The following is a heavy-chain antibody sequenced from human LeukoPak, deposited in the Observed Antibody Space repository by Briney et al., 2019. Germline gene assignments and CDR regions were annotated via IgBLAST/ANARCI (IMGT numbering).Heavy chain of an antibody. V-gene: IGHV1-2*02. Sequence: ASVKVSRKASGYTFTGYYMHWVRQAPGQGLEWMGWINPNSGGTNYAQKFQGRVTMTRDTSISTAYMELSRLRSDDTAVYYCARDSPYYGFWSAKPGSMDVWGQGTTVTVSS. D-gene: IGHD3-3*01. J-gene: IGHJ6*02. CDR1: GYTFTGYY. CDR2: INPNSGGT. CDR3: ARDSPYYGFWSAKPGSMDV.